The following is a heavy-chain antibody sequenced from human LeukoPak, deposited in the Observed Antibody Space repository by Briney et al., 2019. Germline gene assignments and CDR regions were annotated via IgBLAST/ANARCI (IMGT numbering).Heavy chain of an antibody. CDR2: ISGSSYTT. D-gene: IGHD2/OR15-2a*01. CDR3: AKGGKYSNSWFDW. CDR1: GFTFSSYA. J-gene: IGHJ4*02. V-gene: IGHV3-23*01. Sequence: GGSLRLSCAASGFTFSSYAMSWVRQAPGKGLEWVSGISGSSYTTYYADSVKGRFTISRDNSKNTLYLQVNSLRDEDSAVYYCAKGGKYSNSWFDWWGQGTLVTVSS.